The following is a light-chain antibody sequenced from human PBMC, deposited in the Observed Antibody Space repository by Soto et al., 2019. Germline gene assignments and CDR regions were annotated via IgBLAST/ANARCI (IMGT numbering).Light chain of an antibody. J-gene: IGLJ1*01. CDR3: SSYTSRSTYL. CDR1: SSDVGSYNR. CDR2: EVS. V-gene: IGLV2-18*02. Sequence: QSVLTQPPSVSGSPGQSVTISCPATSSDVGSYNRVSWYQQPPGTAPKLMIYEVSNRPSEVPDRFSGSKSGNTASLTISGLQAEDKSDYYCSSYTSRSTYLFVSGTKVT.